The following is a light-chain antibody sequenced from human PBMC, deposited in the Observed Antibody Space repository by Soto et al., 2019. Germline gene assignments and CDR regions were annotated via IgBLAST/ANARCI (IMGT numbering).Light chain of an antibody. CDR1: QSISSIY. J-gene: IGKJ2*03. CDR2: ATS. CDR3: QQYADGKSPRYS. V-gene: IGKV3-20*01. Sequence: EVVLTQSPGTLSLSPGERVTLSCRASQSISSIYLAWYQQKPGQAPRLLIYATSSRATGIPDRFSGSGSGTDFTLTISRLEPEDFAVYYCQQYADGKSPRYSLGQGTRLHIK.